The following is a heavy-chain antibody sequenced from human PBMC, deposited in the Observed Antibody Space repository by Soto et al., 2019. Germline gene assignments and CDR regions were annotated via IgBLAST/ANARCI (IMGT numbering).Heavy chain of an antibody. CDR1: GGSISSSSYY. D-gene: IGHD2-2*01. J-gene: IGHJ4*02. CDR3: AGTLQVVTVVAFDY. Sequence: QLQLQESGPGLVKPSETLSLTCTVPGGSISSSSYYWGWIRQPPGKGLEWIGSIYYSGSTYYNPSLKSRVTISVDTSKNQFSLKLSSVTAADTAVYYCAGTLQVVTVVAFDYWGQGTLVTVSS. CDR2: IYYSGST. V-gene: IGHV4-39*01.